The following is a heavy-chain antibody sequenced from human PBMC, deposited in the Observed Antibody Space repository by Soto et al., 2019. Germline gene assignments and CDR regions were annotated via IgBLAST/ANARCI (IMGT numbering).Heavy chain of an antibody. D-gene: IGHD1-26*01. V-gene: IGHV6-1*01. CDR1: GDSVSSNSAA. CDR2: TYYRSKWYN. Sequence: PSPTLSLPCAISGDSVSSNSAAWNWIRQSPSRGLEWLGRTYYRSKWYNDYAVSVKSRITINPDTSKNQFSLQLNSVTPEDTAVYYCARDVRRVGPTTNYYYGMDVWGQGTTVTVSS. CDR3: ARDVRRVGPTTNYYYGMDV. J-gene: IGHJ6*02.